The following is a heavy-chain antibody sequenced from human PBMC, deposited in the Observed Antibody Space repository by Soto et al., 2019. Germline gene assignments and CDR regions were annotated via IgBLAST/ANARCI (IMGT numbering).Heavy chain of an antibody. CDR1: GVSVSSYY. Sequence: PSETLSLTCTVSGVSVSSYYWSWIRQPAGKGLDWIGRIYNSGNTDYNPSIKSRVTMLLDTSKNQLSLRLSSVTAADTAVYYCARDGVGPHGMDVWGQGTTVTV. CDR2: IYNSGNT. J-gene: IGHJ6*02. V-gene: IGHV4-4*07. CDR3: ARDGVGPHGMDV. D-gene: IGHD2-8*01.